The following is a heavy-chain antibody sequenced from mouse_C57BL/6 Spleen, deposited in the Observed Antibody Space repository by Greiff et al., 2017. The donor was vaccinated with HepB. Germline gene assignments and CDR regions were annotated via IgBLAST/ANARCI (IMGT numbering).Heavy chain of an antibody. V-gene: IGHV1-64*01. CDR2: IHPNSGST. CDR3: AREYGRGFAY. CDR1: GYTFTSYW. D-gene: IGHD2-10*02. Sequence: QVQLQQPGAELVKPGASVKLSCKASGYTFTSYWMHWVKQRPGQGLEWIGMIHPNSGSTNYNEKFKSKATLTVDKSSSTAYMQISSLTSEDSAVYYCAREYGRGFAYWGQGTLVTVSA. J-gene: IGHJ3*01.